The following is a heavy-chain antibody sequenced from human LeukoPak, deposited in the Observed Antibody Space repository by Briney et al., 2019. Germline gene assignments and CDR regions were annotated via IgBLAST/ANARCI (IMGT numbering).Heavy chain of an antibody. CDR3: AKSSGSYSEDAFDI. J-gene: IGHJ3*02. Sequence: GGSLRFSCAASEFTFNTYGMHWVRKAPGKGLEWVALISYDGSKKYYADSVKGRFTISRDNAKNSLYLQMNSLRAEDTAVYYCAKSSGSYSEDAFDIWGQGTMVTVSS. CDR2: ISYDGSKK. CDR1: EFTFNTYG. V-gene: IGHV3-30*18. D-gene: IGHD1-26*01.